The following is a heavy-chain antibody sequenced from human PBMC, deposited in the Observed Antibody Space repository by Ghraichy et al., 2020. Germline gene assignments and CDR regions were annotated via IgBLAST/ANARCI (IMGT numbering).Heavy chain of an antibody. CDR1: GFTFSSYS. CDR3: ASSVSGSYHFDY. V-gene: IGHV3-48*01. J-gene: IGHJ4*02. CDR2: ISSSSSTI. D-gene: IGHD3-16*02. Sequence: GGSLRLSCAASGFTFSSYSMNWVRQAPGKGLEWVSYISSSSSTIYYADSVKGRFTISRDNAKNSLYLQMNTLRVEDTAVYYCASSVSGSYHFDYWGQGTLVTVSS.